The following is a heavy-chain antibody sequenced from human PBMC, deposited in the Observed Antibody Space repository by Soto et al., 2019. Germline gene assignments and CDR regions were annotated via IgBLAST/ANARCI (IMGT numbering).Heavy chain of an antibody. Sequence: EVQLLESGGGLVQPGFTFSSYAMSWVRQAPGKGLEWVSVISGSDDSTYYADSVKGRFTISRDNSKNTLYLQMNSLRAGDTAVYYCAKRSSSSTFDYWGQGTLVTVSS. CDR2: ISGSDDST. J-gene: IGHJ4*02. CDR1: FTFSSYA. CDR3: AKRSSSSTFDY. D-gene: IGHD6-6*01. V-gene: IGHV3-23*01.